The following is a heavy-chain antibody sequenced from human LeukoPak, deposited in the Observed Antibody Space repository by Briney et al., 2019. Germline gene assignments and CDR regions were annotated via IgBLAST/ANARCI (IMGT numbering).Heavy chain of an antibody. CDR2: IKQDGSEK. V-gene: IGHV3-7*01. CDR1: GFTFSRYW. CDR3: AKSRWPEDY. J-gene: IGHJ4*02. D-gene: IGHD5-24*01. Sequence: PGGSLRLSCAASGFTFSRYWMSWARQAPGKGREWVANIKQDGSEKNYVDSVKGRFTISRDNAKNSLHLQRNSLRAVDTAVYYCAKSRWPEDYWVRGTLVSVSS.